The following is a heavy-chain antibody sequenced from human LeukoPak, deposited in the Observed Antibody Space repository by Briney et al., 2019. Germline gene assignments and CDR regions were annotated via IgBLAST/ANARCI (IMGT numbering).Heavy chain of an antibody. J-gene: IGHJ3*02. Sequence: GGTLRLSCAASGFTFSSYGMSWVRQAPGKGLEWVSAISGSGGSTYYADSVKGRFTISRDNSKNTLYLQMNSLRAEDTAVYYCAKVPPPEGVVNREDAFDIWGQGTMVTVSS. CDR3: AKVPPPEGVVNREDAFDI. CDR1: GFTFSSYG. CDR2: ISGSGGST. D-gene: IGHD3-22*01. V-gene: IGHV3-23*01.